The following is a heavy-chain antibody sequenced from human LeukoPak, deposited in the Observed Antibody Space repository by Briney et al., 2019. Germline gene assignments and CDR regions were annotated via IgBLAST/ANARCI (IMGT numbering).Heavy chain of an antibody. D-gene: IGHD6-19*01. Sequence: GGSLRLSCAASGFTVSSNYMSWVRQAPGKGLEWVSVIYSGGSTYYADSVKGRFTISRDNSKNTLYLQMNSLRAEDTAVYYCARDKWASIAVAGIKNYYYGMDVWGQGTTVTVSS. V-gene: IGHV3-53*01. J-gene: IGHJ6*02. CDR2: IYSGGST. CDR1: GFTVSSNY. CDR3: ARDKWASIAVAGIKNYYYGMDV.